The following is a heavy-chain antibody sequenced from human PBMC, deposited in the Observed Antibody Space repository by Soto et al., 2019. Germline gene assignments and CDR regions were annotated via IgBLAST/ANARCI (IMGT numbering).Heavy chain of an antibody. D-gene: IGHD6-6*01. V-gene: IGHV4-39*01. Sequence: SETLSLTCTVSGGSISSSSYYWGWIRQPPGKGLEWIGSIYYSGSTYYNPSLKSRVTISVDTSKNQFSLKLGSVTAADTAVYYCGSIAARTMAFDYWGQGTLVTVSS. CDR1: GGSISSSSYY. J-gene: IGHJ4*02. CDR3: GSIAARTMAFDY. CDR2: IYYSGST.